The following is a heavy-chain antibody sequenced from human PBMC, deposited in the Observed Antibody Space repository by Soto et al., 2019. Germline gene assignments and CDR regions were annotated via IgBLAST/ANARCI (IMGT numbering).Heavy chain of an antibody. Sequence: GGSLRLSCAASGFNVSSNDMSWVRQAPGKGLEWVSVIYSGGSTYYADSVKGRFTISRDNSKNTLYLQMNSLRAEDTAVYYCASRGSDYYYYMDVWGKGTTVTVSS. CDR3: ASRGSDYYYYMDV. D-gene: IGHD5-12*01. CDR2: IYSGGST. J-gene: IGHJ6*03. V-gene: IGHV3-66*01. CDR1: GFNVSSND.